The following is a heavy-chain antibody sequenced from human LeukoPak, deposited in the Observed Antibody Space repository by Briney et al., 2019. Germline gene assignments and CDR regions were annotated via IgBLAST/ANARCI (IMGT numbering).Heavy chain of an antibody. J-gene: IGHJ5*02. CDR2: ISSSSSSYI. D-gene: IGHD2-2*01. CDR1: GFTFSSYS. V-gene: IGHV3-21*01. Sequence: GGSLRLSCAASGFTFSSYSMNWVRQAPGKGLEWVSSISSSSSSYIYYADSVRGRFTISRDNAKNSLYLQMNSLRAEDTAVYYCAGGAVPVLLGFDPWGQGTLVTVSS. CDR3: AGGAVPVLLGFDP.